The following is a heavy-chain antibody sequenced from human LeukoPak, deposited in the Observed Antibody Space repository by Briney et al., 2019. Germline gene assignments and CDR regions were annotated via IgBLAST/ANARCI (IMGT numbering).Heavy chain of an antibody. CDR2: IYYSGST. Sequence: SETLSLTCTVSGGSISSYYWSWIRQPPGKGLEWIGYIYYSGSTNYNPSLKSRVTISVDTSKNQFSLKLTSVTAADTAIYYCARRKVSWGCFDFWGRGTLVTVSS. J-gene: IGHJ4*02. D-gene: IGHD7-27*01. CDR3: ARRKVSWGCFDF. CDR1: GGSISSYY. V-gene: IGHV4-59*08.